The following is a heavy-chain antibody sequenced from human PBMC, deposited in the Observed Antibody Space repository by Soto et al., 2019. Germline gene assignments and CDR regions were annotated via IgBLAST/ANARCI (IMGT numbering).Heavy chain of an antibody. V-gene: IGHV3-30-3*01. CDR3: AREWSTSGDLDY. CDR2: ISYAGSIK. D-gene: IGHD3-10*01. Sequence: QVQLVESGGGVVQPGRSLSLSCAASGFTFSSHSIQWVRQAPGKGLEWVAVISYAGSIKYYADSVKGRFTISRDNSKNTAYLQMNSLRAEDTAVFYCAREWSTSGDLDYWGQGTLVIVSS. CDR1: GFTFSSHS. J-gene: IGHJ4*02.